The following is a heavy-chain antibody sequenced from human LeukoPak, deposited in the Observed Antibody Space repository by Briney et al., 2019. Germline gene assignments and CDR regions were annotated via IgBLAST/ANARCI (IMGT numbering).Heavy chain of an antibody. D-gene: IGHD3-10*01. Sequence: ASVRVSCKASGYTFTSYAMHWVRQAPGQRLEWMGCINAGNGNTKYSQKFQGRVTITRDTSASTAYMELSSLRSEDTAVYYCARAYYGSGSYYRGWFDPWGQGTLVTVSS. CDR3: ARAYYGSGSYYRGWFDP. V-gene: IGHV1-3*01. J-gene: IGHJ5*02. CDR2: INAGNGNT. CDR1: GYTFTSYA.